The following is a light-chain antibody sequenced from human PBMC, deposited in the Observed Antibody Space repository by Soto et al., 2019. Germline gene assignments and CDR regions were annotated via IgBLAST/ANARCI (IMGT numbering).Light chain of an antibody. CDR2: KNN. CDR3: ATWDARRNDYV. J-gene: IGLJ1*01. Sequence: QSVLTQPPSASGTPGQRVTISCSGSSSSIGSNTVSWYQQLPGTAPELLIFKNNQRPAGVPDRFSGSKSGSSASLAFSGLRFGAEADYYCATWDARRNDYVFATGDHVTVL. CDR1: SSSIGSNT. V-gene: IGLV1-44*01.